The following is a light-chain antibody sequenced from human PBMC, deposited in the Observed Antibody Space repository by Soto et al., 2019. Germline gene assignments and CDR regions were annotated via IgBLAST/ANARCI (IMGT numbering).Light chain of an antibody. CDR2: NTN. J-gene: IGLJ3*02. CDR3: LLYYAGSWV. CDR1: TGGVTSGHY. V-gene: IGLV7-43*01. Sequence: QAVVTQEPSLTVSPGGTVTLTCASSTGGVTSGHYPSWIQRKPGQPPRALIDNTNKKHSWTPARFSGSLLGGKAALTLSGVQPEDEADYYCLLYYAGSWVFGGGTKLTVL.